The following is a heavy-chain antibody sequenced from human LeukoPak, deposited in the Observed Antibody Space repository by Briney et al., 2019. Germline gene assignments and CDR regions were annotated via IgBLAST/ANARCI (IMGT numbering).Heavy chain of an antibody. J-gene: IGHJ6*03. Sequence: SETLSLTCTVSGGSISSSNYYWSWIRQPPGKGLEWIGYIYYSGSTNYNPSLKSRVTISVDTSKNQFSLKLSSVTAADTAVYYCARGGGMGYYYYYMDVWGKGTTVTISS. CDR1: GGSISSSNYY. CDR3: ARGGGMGYYYYYMDV. D-gene: IGHD3-16*01. CDR2: IYYSGST. V-gene: IGHV4-61*01.